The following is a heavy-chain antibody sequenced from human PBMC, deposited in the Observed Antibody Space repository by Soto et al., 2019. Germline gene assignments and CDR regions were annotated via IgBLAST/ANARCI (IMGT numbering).Heavy chain of an antibody. CDR2: ISGGGDTT. CDR1: GFTFNNYA. D-gene: IGHD3-10*01. J-gene: IGHJ4*02. Sequence: EVQLLESGGGLVQPGGSLRLSCAASGFTFNNYAMTWVRQAPGKGLEWVSAISGGGDTTSYADSVKGRFTVSRDGSKYTLYLQMSSLRAEDTALYYCAKGRGGSGCLTPRVDFWGQGTLVTVSS. V-gene: IGHV3-23*01. CDR3: AKGRGGSGCLTPRVDF.